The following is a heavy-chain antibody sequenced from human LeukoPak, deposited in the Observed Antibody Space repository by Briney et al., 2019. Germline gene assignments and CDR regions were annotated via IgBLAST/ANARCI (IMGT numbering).Heavy chain of an antibody. Sequence: GGSLRLSCAASGFTFSSYSMNWVRQAPGKGLEWVSSISSSSSYIYYADSVKGRFTISRDNAKNSLYPQMNSLRAEDTAVYYCARDRAVETSWYYYMDVWGKGTTVTISS. CDR3: ARDRAVETSWYYYMDV. D-gene: IGHD3-10*01. V-gene: IGHV3-21*01. J-gene: IGHJ6*03. CDR2: ISSSSSYI. CDR1: GFTFSSYS.